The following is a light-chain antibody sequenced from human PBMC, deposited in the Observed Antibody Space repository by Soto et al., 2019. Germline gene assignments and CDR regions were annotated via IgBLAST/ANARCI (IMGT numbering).Light chain of an antibody. J-gene: IGKJ1*01. Sequence: ALQMTQSPSPLSASVGDRVTITCRASQDIRTELGWYQQKPGKAPKLLIYGATTLQIGVPSRFSDSGSGTDFTLTISGLQPEDFATYYCLKDYNYPPTFGQGTKVEVK. V-gene: IGKV1-6*01. CDR3: LKDYNYPPT. CDR1: QDIRTE. CDR2: GAT.